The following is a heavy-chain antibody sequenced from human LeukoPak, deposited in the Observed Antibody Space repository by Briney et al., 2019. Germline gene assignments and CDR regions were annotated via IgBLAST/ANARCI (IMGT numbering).Heavy chain of an antibody. CDR2: INHNGNVN. J-gene: IGHJ4*02. Sequence: AGGSLRLSCAASGFTFSSYWMNWARQAPGKGLEWVASINHNGNVNYYVDSVKGRFTISRDNAKNSLYLQMSNLRAEDTAVYYCVRDGVGAPPFDYWGQGVLVTVSS. CDR3: VRDGVGAPPFDY. CDR1: GFTFSSYW. D-gene: IGHD1-26*01. V-gene: IGHV3-7*01.